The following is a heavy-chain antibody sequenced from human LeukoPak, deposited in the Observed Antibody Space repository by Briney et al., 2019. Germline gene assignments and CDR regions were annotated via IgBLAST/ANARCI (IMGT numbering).Heavy chain of an antibody. J-gene: IGHJ4*02. CDR2: ISWNSGSI. Sequence: GGSLRLSCAASGFTFDDYAMHWVRQAPGKGLEWVSGISWNSGSIGYADSVKGRFTISRDNAKNSLYLQMNSLRAGDTALYYCAKDKGQWEPLEYWGQGTLVTVSS. V-gene: IGHV3-9*01. D-gene: IGHD1-26*01. CDR1: GFTFDDYA. CDR3: AKDKGQWEPLEY.